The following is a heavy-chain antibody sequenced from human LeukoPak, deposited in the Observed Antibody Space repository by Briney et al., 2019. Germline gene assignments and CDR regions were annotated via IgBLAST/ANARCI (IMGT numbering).Heavy chain of an antibody. J-gene: IGHJ4*02. CDR2: IRSKANSYAT. D-gene: IGHD2-15*01. Sequence: GGSLKLSCAASGFTFSGSAMHWVRQASGKGLEWVGRIRSKANSYATAYAASVKGRFTISRDDSKNTASLQMNSLTAEDTAVYYCTSAVVVVAATDYWGQGTLVTVSS. CDR3: TSAVVVVAATDY. V-gene: IGHV3-73*01. CDR1: GFTFSGSA.